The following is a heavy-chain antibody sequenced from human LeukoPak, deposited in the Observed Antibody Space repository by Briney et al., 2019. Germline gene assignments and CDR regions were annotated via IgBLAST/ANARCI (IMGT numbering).Heavy chain of an antibody. Sequence: RGSLRPSCARAAFTPTTNAINCVRHAPGKWREWVSSITSSSDYIYYAGSVKGRFTFSRDNSKNLLYLQMNSLRAEDTAVYYCVGDFPYSYYMNVWGNGTTVTVS. CDR3: VGDFPYSYYMNV. J-gene: IGHJ6*03. D-gene: IGHD4-11*01. V-gene: IGHV3-21*01. CDR2: ITSSSDYI. CDR1: AFTPTTNA.